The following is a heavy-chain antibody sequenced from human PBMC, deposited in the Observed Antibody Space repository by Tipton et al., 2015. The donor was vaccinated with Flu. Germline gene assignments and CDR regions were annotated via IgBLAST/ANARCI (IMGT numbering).Heavy chain of an antibody. J-gene: IGHJ3*02. D-gene: IGHD1-26*01. CDR2: IYYSGST. CDR1: GGSISSYY. Sequence: TLSLTCTVSGGSISSYYWSWIRQPPGKGLEWIGYIYYSGSTNYNPSLKSRVTISVDTSKNQFSLKLSSVTAADTAVYYCAREKVGATGAFDIWGQGTMVTVSS. V-gene: IGHV4-59*01. CDR3: AREKVGATGAFDI.